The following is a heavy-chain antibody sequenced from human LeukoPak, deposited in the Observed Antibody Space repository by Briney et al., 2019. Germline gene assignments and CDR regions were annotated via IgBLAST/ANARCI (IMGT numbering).Heavy chain of an antibody. Sequence: PSETLSLTYTVSGGSISSYYWSWIRQPPGKGLEWIGYTYYSGSTNYNPSLKSRVTISVDTSKNQFSLKLSSVTAAVTAVYYCARDTVDSSGFEYFQHWGQGTLVTVSS. J-gene: IGHJ1*01. D-gene: IGHD3-22*01. V-gene: IGHV4-59*01. CDR3: ARDTVDSSGFEYFQH. CDR2: TYYSGST. CDR1: GGSISSYY.